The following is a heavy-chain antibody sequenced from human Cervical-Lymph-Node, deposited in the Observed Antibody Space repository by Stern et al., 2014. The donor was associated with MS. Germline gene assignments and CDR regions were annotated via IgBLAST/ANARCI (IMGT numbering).Heavy chain of an antibody. CDR1: GIPFHTYS. CDR3: ATKRSIFGAAFDY. CDR2: ISSTSNYI. Sequence: VQLVESGGGLVKPGESLRLSCAASGIPFHTYSMNWVRQAPGKGLEWVSSISSTSNYIDYRDSLKGRFTISRANAKNSLYLQMNSLRVEDTAVYYCATKRSIFGAAFDYWGQGVLVTVSS. V-gene: IGHV3-21*01. J-gene: IGHJ4*02. D-gene: IGHD3-3*01.